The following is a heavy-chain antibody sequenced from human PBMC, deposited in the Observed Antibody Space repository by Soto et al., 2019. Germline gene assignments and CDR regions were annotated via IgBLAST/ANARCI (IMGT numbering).Heavy chain of an antibody. CDR2: LYSSGST. CDR3: ARITRSPNSGYFDY. V-gene: IGHV4-59*01. Sequence: WTWFRQPPGKGLEWIGYLYSSGSTSYNPSLKSRITISVDTSKNQFSLKLNSVPAADTAVYYCARITRSPNSGYFDYWGQGTLITVSS. J-gene: IGHJ4*02. D-gene: IGHD7-27*01.